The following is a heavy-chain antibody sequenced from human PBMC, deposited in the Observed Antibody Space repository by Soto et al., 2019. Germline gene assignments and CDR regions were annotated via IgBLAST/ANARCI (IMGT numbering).Heavy chain of an antibody. D-gene: IGHD6-13*01. Sequence: QVQLVQSGAEVKKPGASVKVSCKASGYTFTSYAMHWVRQAPGKGVEWMGWVNAGNGNTKHSQKFQGRVTITRDTSASTAYMELSSLRSEDTAVYYCARVGIAAAAPFDYWGQGTLVTVSS. CDR1: GYTFTSYA. CDR2: VNAGNGNT. J-gene: IGHJ4*02. CDR3: ARVGIAAAAPFDY. V-gene: IGHV1-3*01.